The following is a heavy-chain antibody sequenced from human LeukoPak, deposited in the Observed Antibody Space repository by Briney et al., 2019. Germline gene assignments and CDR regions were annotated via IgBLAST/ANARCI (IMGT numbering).Heavy chain of an antibody. CDR2: ISAYNGNT. V-gene: IGHV1-18*01. CDR1: GYTFTSYG. D-gene: IGHD1-26*01. J-gene: IGHJ4*02. Sequence: ASVKVSCKASGYTFTSYGISWVRQAPGQGLEWMGWISAYNGNTNYAQKFQGRVTITADESTSTAYMELSSLRSEDTAVYYCARVGGSYLYYFDYWGQGALVTVSS. CDR3: ARVGGSYLYYFDY.